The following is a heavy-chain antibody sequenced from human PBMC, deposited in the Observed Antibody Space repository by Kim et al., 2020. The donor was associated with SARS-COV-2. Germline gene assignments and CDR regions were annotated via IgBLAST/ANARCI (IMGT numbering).Heavy chain of an antibody. V-gene: IGHV1-18*04. CDR1: GYTFTSYG. D-gene: IGHD3-10*01. Sequence: ASVKVSCKASGYTFTSYGISWVRQAPGQGLEWMGWIRAYNGNTNYAQKLQGRVTMTTDTSTSTAYMELRSLRSDDTAVYYCARDGRITMVRGVISPFDYWGQGILVTVSS. CDR3: ARDGRITMVRGVISPFDY. J-gene: IGHJ4*02. CDR2: IRAYNGNT.